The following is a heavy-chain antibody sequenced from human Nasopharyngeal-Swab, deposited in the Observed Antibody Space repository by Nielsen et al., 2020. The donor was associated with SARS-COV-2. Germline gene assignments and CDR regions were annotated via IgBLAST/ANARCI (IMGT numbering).Heavy chain of an antibody. J-gene: IGHJ4*02. CDR1: GFTFSSYG. CDR3: ARDIPVAGTEERDYFDY. D-gene: IGHD6-19*01. V-gene: IGHV3-33*01. Sequence: GESLKISCAASGFTFSSYGMHWVRQAPGKGLEGVAAIWYDGSNKYYADSVKGRFTISRDNSKNTLYLQMNSLRAEDTAVYYCARDIPVAGTEERDYFDYWGQGTLVTVSS. CDR2: IWYDGSNK.